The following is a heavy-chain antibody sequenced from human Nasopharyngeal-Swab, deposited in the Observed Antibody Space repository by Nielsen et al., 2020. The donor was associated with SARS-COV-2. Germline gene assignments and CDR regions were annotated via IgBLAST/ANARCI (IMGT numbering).Heavy chain of an antibody. V-gene: IGHV3-30*18. CDR2: LSNDGGDK. J-gene: IGHJ4*02. CDR3: AKDGEGAAARYYFDY. D-gene: IGHD6-13*01. Sequence: GESLKISCAASGFTFSRYGMHWVRQVPGKGLEWVAVLSNDGGDKYYADSVKGRFTISGDNSKNTLYLQMNSLRPEDTAVYYCAKDGEGAAARYYFDYWGQGTLVTVSS. CDR1: GFTFSRYG.